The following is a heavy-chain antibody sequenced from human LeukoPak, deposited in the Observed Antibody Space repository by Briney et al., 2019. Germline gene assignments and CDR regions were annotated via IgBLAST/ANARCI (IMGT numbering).Heavy chain of an antibody. D-gene: IGHD4-11*01. CDR1: GFTFRSHE. CDR2: ISSSGSSK. Sequence: GGSLRLSCAASGFTFRSHEMNWVRQAPGKGLECVSYISSSGSSKYYADSVKGRFTISRDNAKNSLYLQMNSLRAEDTAVYYCARGGGNDYKYNAFDIWGQGTMVTVSS. J-gene: IGHJ3*02. V-gene: IGHV3-48*03. CDR3: ARGGGNDYKYNAFDI.